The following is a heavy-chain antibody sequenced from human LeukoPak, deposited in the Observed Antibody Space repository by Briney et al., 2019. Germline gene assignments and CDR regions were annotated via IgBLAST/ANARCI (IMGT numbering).Heavy chain of an antibody. Sequence: GGSLRLSCAASGFTFSTYSMNWVRQAPGKGLEWVSSISSGSDHIYYADSVKGRFTISRDNAKNSLYLQMNSLRAEDTAVYYCATNPGNSGSYYRDYWGQGTLVTVSS. CDR3: ATNPGNSGSYYRDY. V-gene: IGHV3-21*01. CDR1: GFTFSTYS. D-gene: IGHD1-26*01. J-gene: IGHJ4*02. CDR2: ISSGSDHI.